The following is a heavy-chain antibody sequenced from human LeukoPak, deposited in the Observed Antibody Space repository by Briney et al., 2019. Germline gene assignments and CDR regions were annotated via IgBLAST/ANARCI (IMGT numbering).Heavy chain of an antibody. CDR3: AREDPGTTIFGVVIGSLGMDV. D-gene: IGHD3-3*01. V-gene: IGHV1-46*01. CDR1: GYTFTSYY. CDR2: INPSGGST. Sequence: ASVKVSCKASGYTFTSYYMHWVRQAPGQGFEWMGIINPSGGSTSYAQKFQGRVTMTRDTSTGTVYMELSSLRSEDTAVYYCAREDPGTTIFGVVIGSLGMDVWGQGTTVTVSS. J-gene: IGHJ6*02.